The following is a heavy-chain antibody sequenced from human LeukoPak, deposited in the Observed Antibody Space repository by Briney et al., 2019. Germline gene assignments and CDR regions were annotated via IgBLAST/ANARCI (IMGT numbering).Heavy chain of an antibody. V-gene: IGHV4-39*01. CDR2: LHYSGST. CDR1: GGSIISNNLY. D-gene: IGHD3-16*01. Sequence: PSETLSLTCRVFGGSIISNNLYWAWLRQPPGKGLEWIGNLHYSGSTYNNPSLKSRVTISVDTTKNQFSLRLSSVTAADTAVYYCARLTYTYAPFDPWGQGTLVTVSS. CDR3: ARLTYTYAPFDP. J-gene: IGHJ5*02.